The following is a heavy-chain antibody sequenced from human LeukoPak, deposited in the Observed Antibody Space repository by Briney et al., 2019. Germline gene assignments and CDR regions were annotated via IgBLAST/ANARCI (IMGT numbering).Heavy chain of an antibody. J-gene: IGHJ4*02. CDR2: ISGSGGST. CDR3: NYYDSSGYYKVFDY. V-gene: IGHV3-23*01. D-gene: IGHD3-22*01. CDR1: GFTFSNAW. Sequence: PGGSLRLSCAASGFTFSNAWMSWVRQAPGKGLEWVSAISGSGGSTYYADSVKGRFTISRDNSKNTLYLQMNSLRAEDTAVYYCNYYDSSGYYKVFDYWGQGTLVTVSS.